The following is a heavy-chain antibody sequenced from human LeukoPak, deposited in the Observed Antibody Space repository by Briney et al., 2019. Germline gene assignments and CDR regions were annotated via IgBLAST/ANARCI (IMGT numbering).Heavy chain of an antibody. J-gene: IGHJ3*02. CDR3: ARDDDTIPGAFDI. Sequence: GGSLRLSCAASGFTFSSYSMSWVRQAPGKGLEWVSSISSSSSYIYYADSVKGRFTISRDNAKNSLYLQMNSLRAEDTAVYYCARDDDTIPGAFDIWGQGTMVTVSS. CDR1: GFTFSSYS. CDR2: ISSSSSYI. V-gene: IGHV3-21*01. D-gene: IGHD3-22*01.